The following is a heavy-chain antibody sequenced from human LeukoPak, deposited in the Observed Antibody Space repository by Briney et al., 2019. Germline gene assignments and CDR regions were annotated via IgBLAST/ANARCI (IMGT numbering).Heavy chain of an antibody. CDR2: INNDGTAT. CDR3: ATVSEY. V-gene: IGHV3-74*01. Sequence: PGGSLRLSCAASGFTFNYFWMHWVRQVPGKGLVWVPGINNDGTATYYADSVKGRFTISRDNAKNTVYLQMNGLRAGDTTVYYCATVSEYWGQGTLVTVSS. J-gene: IGHJ4*02. CDR1: GFTFNYFW.